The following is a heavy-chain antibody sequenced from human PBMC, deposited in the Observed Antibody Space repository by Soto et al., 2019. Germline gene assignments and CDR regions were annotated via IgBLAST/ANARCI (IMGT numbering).Heavy chain of an antibody. J-gene: IGHJ6*02. CDR1: GYTFTSYG. Sequence: ASVKVSFKASGYTFTSYGISWVRQAPGQGLEWMGWISAYNGNTNYAQKLQCRVTMTTDTSTSTAYMELRSLRSDDTAVYYCAREVAVAGNHYYYYYGMDVWGQGTTVTVSS. CDR3: AREVAVAGNHYYYYYGMDV. CDR2: ISAYNGNT. D-gene: IGHD6-19*01. V-gene: IGHV1-18*01.